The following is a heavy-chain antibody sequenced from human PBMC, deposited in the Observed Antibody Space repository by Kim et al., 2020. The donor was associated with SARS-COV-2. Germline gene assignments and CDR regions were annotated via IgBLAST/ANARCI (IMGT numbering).Heavy chain of an antibody. CDR1: GGSISSYY. V-gene: IGHV4-59*13. Sequence: SETLSLTCTVYGGSISSYYWSWIRQPPGKGLEWIGYIYYSGSTNYNPSLKSRVTISVDTSKNQFSLKLSSVTAADTAVYYCARYLAGTVDYLGQGTLVTGSS. CDR2: IYYSGST. CDR3: ARYLAGTVDY. D-gene: IGHD1-7*01. J-gene: IGHJ4*02.